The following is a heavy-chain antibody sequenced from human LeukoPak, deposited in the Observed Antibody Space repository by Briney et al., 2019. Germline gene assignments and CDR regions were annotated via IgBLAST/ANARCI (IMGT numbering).Heavy chain of an antibody. CDR1: GGSISSGDYY. CDR2: IYYSGST. J-gene: IGHJ5*02. D-gene: IGHD3-10*01. CDR3: ARANMIYGSGSYSDNWFDP. Sequence: PSQTLSLTCTVSGGSISSGDYYWSWIRQPPGKGLEWIGYIYYSGSTYYNPSLKGRVTISVDTSKNQFSLKLSSVTAADTAVHYCARANMIYGSGSYSDNWFDPWGQGTLVTVSS. V-gene: IGHV4-30-4*01.